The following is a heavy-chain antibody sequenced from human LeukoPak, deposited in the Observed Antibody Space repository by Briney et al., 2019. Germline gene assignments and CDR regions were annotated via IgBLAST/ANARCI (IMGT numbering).Heavy chain of an antibody. V-gene: IGHV3-9*02. J-gene: IGHJ5*02. Sequence: GGSLRPSGQPFGFTSDDFAMHWVRQLQGRGLEWVSGISWNSGSVGYADSVKGRFTISRDNAKNSLYLQMNSLRPEDTAFYYCAKDGWLVSWGQGTLVTVSS. D-gene: IGHD6-19*01. CDR3: AKDGWLVS. CDR1: GFTSDDFA. CDR2: ISWNSGSV.